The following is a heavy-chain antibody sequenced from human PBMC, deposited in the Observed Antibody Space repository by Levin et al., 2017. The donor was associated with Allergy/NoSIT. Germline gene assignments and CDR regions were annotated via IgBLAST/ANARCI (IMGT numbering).Heavy chain of an antibody. J-gene: IGHJ4*02. CDR1: GFSLSTSGMC. V-gene: IGHV2-70*11. CDR2: IDWDDDK. D-gene: IGHD3-10*01. CDR3: ARTVAGEVRGVPDFDY. Sequence: LRLSCTFSGFSLSTSGMCVSWIRQPPGKALEWLARIDWDDDKYYSTSLKTRLTISKDTSKNQVVLTMTNMDPVDTATYYCARTVAGEVRGVPDFDYWGQGTLVTVSS.